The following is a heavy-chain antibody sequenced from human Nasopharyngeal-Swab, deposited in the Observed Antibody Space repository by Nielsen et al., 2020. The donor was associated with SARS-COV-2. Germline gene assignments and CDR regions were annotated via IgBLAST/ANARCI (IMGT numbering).Heavy chain of an antibody. CDR1: GGTFSSYT. CDR3: ARASRQYYDSGGYYFTY. D-gene: IGHD3-22*01. CDR2: IIPIPGTR. J-gene: IGHJ4*02. V-gene: IGHV1-69*13. Sequence: SVKVSCKTSGGTFSSYTITWIRQAPGQGLEWMGGIIPIPGTRNYAPKFQGRVTITADESTSTAYMELSSLRSEDTAVYYCARASRQYYDSGGYYFTYWGQGTLVTVSS.